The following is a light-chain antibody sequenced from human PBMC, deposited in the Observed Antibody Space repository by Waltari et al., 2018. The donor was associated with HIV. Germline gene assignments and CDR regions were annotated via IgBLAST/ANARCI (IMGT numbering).Light chain of an antibody. J-gene: IGLJ3*02. CDR1: SSNIGAGFD. V-gene: IGLV1-40*01. CDR2: GYL. CDR3: QSYDDSLSGWV. Sequence: QSVLTQPPSVSGAPGQGVTISCSGTSSNIGAGFDVHWYQHLPDTAPNLLIDGYLNRPSGVPDRFSGSKSGTSASLAINGLQAADEGEYYCQSYDDSLSGWVFGGGTKLTVL.